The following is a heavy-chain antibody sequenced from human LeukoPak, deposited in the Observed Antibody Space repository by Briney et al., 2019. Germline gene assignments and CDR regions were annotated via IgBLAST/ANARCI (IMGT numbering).Heavy chain of an antibody. CDR3: AAASPRYYYYYYMDV. V-gene: IGHV1-8*01. CDR1: GYTFTSYD. CDR2: MNPNSGNT. D-gene: IGHD6-25*01. J-gene: IGHJ6*03. Sequence: ASVKVSCKASGYTFTSYDINWLRQAPGQGLEWMGWMNPNSGNTGYAQKFQGRVTMTRNTSISTAYMELSSLRSEDTAVYYCAAASPRYYYYYYMDVWGKGTTVTVSS.